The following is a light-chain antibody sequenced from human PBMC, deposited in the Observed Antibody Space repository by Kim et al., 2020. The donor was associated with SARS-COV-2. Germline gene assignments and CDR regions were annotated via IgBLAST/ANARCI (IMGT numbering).Light chain of an antibody. CDR3: QQYYSLPLT. Sequence: DIQMTQSPSSLSAYVGDRVTITCQASQDISNYLNWYQQKPGKAPKLLMYDASILETGVPSRFSGSGSGTDFTFTISSLQPEDIATYYCQQYYSLPLTFGGGTKVDIK. V-gene: IGKV1-33*01. CDR1: QDISNY. CDR2: DAS. J-gene: IGKJ4*01.